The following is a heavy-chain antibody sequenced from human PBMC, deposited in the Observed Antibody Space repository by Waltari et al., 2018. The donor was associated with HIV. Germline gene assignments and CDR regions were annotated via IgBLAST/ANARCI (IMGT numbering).Heavy chain of an antibody. V-gene: IGHV3-72*01. D-gene: IGHD3-10*01. CDR1: GFIFSDQY. CDR3: TRSGSGIPPHS. Sequence: EVQLVESGGGLVQPGGSLRHSCAAYGFIFSDQYVDWVRQTPGKGLEWVGHSRDMSHGATTAYASSVQGTFIISRNESENSIKLEMRSLGIEDTAIYYCTRSGSGIPPHSWGLGTRVTVSS. J-gene: IGHJ5*02. CDR2: SRDMSHGATT.